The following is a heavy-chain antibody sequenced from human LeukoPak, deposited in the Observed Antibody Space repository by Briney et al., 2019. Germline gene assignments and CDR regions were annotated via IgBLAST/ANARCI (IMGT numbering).Heavy chain of an antibody. V-gene: IGHV3-30*02. CDR1: GFTFSSSG. CDR3: VKNYGGKSVFGY. CDR2: IAYDGNYR. J-gene: IGHJ4*02. D-gene: IGHD4-23*01. Sequence: GESLRLSCAASGFTFSSSGMHWVRQAPGKGLEWVAFIAYDGNYRDHTDSVRGRFTISRDNSKNTLHLQMDSLRTEDTAIYYCVKNYGGKSVFGYWGQGTLVTVSS.